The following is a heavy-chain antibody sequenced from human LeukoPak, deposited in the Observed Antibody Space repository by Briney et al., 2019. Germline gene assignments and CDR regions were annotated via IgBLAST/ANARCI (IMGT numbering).Heavy chain of an antibody. V-gene: IGHV4-61*02. J-gene: IGHJ4*02. CDR3: ARESITGTTD. Sequence: PSETLSLTCTVSGDFISSSTDYWDWIRQPRGKGLEWIVRIYTSGSTNYNPSLKSRVTISVDTSKNQFSLKLSSVTAADTAVYYCARESITGTTDWGQGTLVTVSS. CDR1: GDFISSSTDY. CDR2: IYTSGST. D-gene: IGHD1-20*01.